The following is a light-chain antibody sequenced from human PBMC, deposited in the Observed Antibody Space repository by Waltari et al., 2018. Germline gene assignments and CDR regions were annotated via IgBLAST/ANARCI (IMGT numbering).Light chain of an antibody. CDR3: QSSDSTGTYVL. J-gene: IGLJ2*01. CDR1: VLTKQY. V-gene: IGLV3-25*03. Sequence: SNELTQPSSVSVSPGQTARITCSGDVLTKQYAYWYQQKPGQAPVLIIYKDRARPSGSPERISGSTSGTELTLTISGVQSEDEADYYCQSSDSTGTYVLFGGGTHLTVL. CDR2: KDR.